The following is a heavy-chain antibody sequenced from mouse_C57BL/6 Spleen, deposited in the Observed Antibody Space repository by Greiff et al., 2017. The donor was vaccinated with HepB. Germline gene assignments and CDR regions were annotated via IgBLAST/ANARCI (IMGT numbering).Heavy chain of an antibody. CDR2: INPNNGGT. V-gene: IGHV1-26*01. D-gene: IGHD1-1*01. J-gene: IGHJ3*01. CDR3: ARGDYGSWFAY. Sequence: VQLQQSGPELVKPGASVKISCKASGYTFTDYYMNWVKQSHGKSLEWIGDINPNNGGTSYNQKFKGKATLTVDKSSSTAYMELRSLTSEDSEVYYCARGDYGSWFAYWGQGTLVTVSA. CDR1: GYTFTDYY.